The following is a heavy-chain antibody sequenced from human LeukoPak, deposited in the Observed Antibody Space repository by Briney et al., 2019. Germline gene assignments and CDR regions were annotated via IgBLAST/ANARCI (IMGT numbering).Heavy chain of an antibody. D-gene: IGHD2-21*01. CDR3: ARPYSQNAFDI. J-gene: IGHJ3*02. Sequence: GASVKVSCKASGGTFSSYAISWVRQAPGQGLEWMGGIIPIFGTANYAQKFQGRVTITADESTSTAYMELSSLGSEDTAVYYCARPYSQNAFDIWGQGTMVTVSS. CDR1: GGTFSSYA. V-gene: IGHV1-69*13. CDR2: IIPIFGTA.